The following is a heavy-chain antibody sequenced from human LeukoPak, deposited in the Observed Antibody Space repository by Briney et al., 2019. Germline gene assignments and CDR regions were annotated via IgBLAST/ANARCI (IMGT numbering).Heavy chain of an antibody. CDR2: ISYSAST. J-gene: IGHJ3*02. V-gene: IGHV4-39*07. CDR3: ARAAYGDYGSDAFDI. D-gene: IGHD4-17*01. Sequence: SETLSLTCSVSGGSISSRSYYWGWIRHPPWKGLEWIGSISYSASTYYNPSLKSRVTISVDTSKNQFSLKLSSVTAADTAVYYCARAAYGDYGSDAFDIWGQGTMVTVSS. CDR1: GGSISSRSYY.